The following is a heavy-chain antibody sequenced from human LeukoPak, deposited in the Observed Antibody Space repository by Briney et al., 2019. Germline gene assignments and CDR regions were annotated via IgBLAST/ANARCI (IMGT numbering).Heavy chain of an antibody. V-gene: IGHV3-33*01. CDR2: IWYDGSNK. D-gene: IGHD1-26*01. CDR3: AREGSYYYYYGMDV. J-gene: IGHJ6*02. CDR1: GFTFSSYG. Sequence: GGSLRLSCAASGFTFSSYGMHWVRQAPGKGLEWVAVIWYDGSNKYYADSVKGRFTISRDNSKNTLYLQMNSLRAEDTAVYYCAREGSYYYYYGMDVWGQGTTVTASS.